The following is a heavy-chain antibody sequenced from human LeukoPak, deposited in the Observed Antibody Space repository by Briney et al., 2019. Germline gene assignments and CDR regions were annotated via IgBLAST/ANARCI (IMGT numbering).Heavy chain of an antibody. CDR2: IIPIFGTA. CDR1: GGTFSSYA. J-gene: IGHJ4*02. CDR3: ARAQRKGYCSSTSCYFDY. Sequence: SAKVSCKASGGTFSSYAISWVRQAPGQGLEWMGGIIPIFGTANYAQKFQGRVTITTDESTSTAYMELSSLRSEDTAVYYCARAQRKGYCSSTSCYFDYWGQGTLVTVSS. D-gene: IGHD2-2*01. V-gene: IGHV1-69*05.